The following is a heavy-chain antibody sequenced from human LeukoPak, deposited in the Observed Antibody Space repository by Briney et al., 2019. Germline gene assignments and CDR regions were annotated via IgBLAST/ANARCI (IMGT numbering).Heavy chain of an antibody. J-gene: IGHJ4*02. CDR3: ARDRYYGSGSYYNGLPNY. D-gene: IGHD3-10*01. CDR2: INPNSGGT. CDR1: GYTFTGYY. Sequence: ASVKVSCKASGYTFTGYYMHWVRQAPGQGLEWMGWINPNSGGTNYAQKFQGRVTMTRDTSISTAYMELRRLRSDDTAVYYCARDRYYGSGSYYNGLPNYWGQGTLVTVSS. V-gene: IGHV1-2*02.